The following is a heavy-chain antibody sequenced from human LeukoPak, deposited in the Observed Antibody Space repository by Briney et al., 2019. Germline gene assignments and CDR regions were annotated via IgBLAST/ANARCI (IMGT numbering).Heavy chain of an antibody. J-gene: IGHJ4*02. CDR2: IKQDGSEE. CDR1: GFTFSSYW. D-gene: IGHD4-11*01. Sequence: GGSLRLSCAASGFTFSSYWMSWVRQAPGKGLEWVANIKQDGSEEYYVDSVKGRFTISRDNAKNSLYLQMNSLRAEDTAVYYCARTYYSNYVHYFDYWGQGTLVTVSS. V-gene: IGHV3-7*01. CDR3: ARTYYSNYVHYFDY.